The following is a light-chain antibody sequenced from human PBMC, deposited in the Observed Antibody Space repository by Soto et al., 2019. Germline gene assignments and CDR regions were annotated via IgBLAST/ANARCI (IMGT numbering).Light chain of an antibody. Sequence: IQMAPCTSSLSASVGDRVSITCRASQDISNYLNWYQQKPGKAPKLLIYDASTLQSGVPSRFSGSGAGTDLTLTISSLQPEDVATYFRQKYKWATINFGHGKRLEI. CDR1: QDISNY. V-gene: IGKV1-27*01. J-gene: IGKJ5*01. CDR3: QKYKWATIN. CDR2: DAS.